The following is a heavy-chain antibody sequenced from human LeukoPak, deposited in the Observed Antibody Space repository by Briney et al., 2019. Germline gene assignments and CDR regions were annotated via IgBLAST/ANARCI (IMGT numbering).Heavy chain of an antibody. CDR2: ISYDGSNK. J-gene: IGHJ2*01. V-gene: IGHV3-30-3*01. CDR1: GFTFSSYA. D-gene: IGHD3-9*01. CDR3: ARATGYLSYFDL. Sequence: GGSLRLSCAASGFTFSSYAMHWVRQAPGKGLEWVAVISYDGSNKYYADSVKGRFTISRDNAKNSLYLQMNNLRAEDTGVYYCARATGYLSYFDLWGRGTLVTVSS.